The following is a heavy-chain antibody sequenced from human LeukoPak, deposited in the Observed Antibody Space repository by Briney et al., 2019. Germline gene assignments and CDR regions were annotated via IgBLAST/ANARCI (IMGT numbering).Heavy chain of an antibody. D-gene: IGHD3-22*01. CDR1: GFSVSANY. CDR3: VKAHDSDSSFAY. V-gene: IGHV3-53*01. J-gene: IGHJ4*02. CDR2: IYTSGST. Sequence: PGGSLRLSCAASGFSVSANYMTWVRQAPGKGLEWVSLIYTSGSTFYADSARGRFTISRDNSENTLYLDMNSLTAGDTAIYYCVKAHDSDSSFAYWGQGTLVTVSS.